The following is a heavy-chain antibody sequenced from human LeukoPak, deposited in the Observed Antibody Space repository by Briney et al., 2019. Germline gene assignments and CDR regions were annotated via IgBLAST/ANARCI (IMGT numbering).Heavy chain of an antibody. Sequence: SETLSLTCTVSGGSISSSSYYGGWIRQPPGRGLEWIGSIYYSGSTYYNPPLKSRVTISIDASKNQFSLNLTSVTAADTALYYCARVQTMVLAPAVWGLGTLVTVSS. CDR3: ARVQTMVLAPAV. D-gene: IGHD4/OR15-4a*01. CDR2: IYYSGST. V-gene: IGHV4-39*07. CDR1: GGSISSSSYY. J-gene: IGHJ4*02.